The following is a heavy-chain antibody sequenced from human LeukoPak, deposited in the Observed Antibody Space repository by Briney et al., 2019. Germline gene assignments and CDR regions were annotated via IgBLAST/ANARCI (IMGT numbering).Heavy chain of an antibody. CDR3: AKDPGLVGATTYYFDY. CDR1: GFTFSSYG. D-gene: IGHD1-26*01. V-gene: IGHV3-33*06. CDR2: IWYDGSNK. Sequence: PGGSLRLSCAASGFTFSSYGMHWVRQAPGKGLEWVAVIWYDGSNKYYADSVKGRFTISRDNSKNTLSLQMNSLRAEDTAVYYCAKDPGLVGATTYYFDYWGQGTLVTVSS. J-gene: IGHJ4*02.